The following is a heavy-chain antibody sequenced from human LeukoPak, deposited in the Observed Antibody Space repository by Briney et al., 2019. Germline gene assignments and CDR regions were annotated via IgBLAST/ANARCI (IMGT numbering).Heavy chain of an antibody. CDR1: GFTFSSYW. CDR2: INHNGNVN. J-gene: IGHJ6*02. V-gene: IGHV3-7*03. CDR3: ARGGGLDV. D-gene: IGHD3-16*01. Sequence: GGSLRLSCAASGFTFSSYWMYWARQAPGKGLEWVASINHNGNVNYYVDSVKGRFTISRDNAKNSPYLQMSNLRAEDTAVYFCARGGGLDVWGQGATVTVSS.